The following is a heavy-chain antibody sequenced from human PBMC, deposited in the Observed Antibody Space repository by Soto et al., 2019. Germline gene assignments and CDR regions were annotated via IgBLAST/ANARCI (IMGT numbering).Heavy chain of an antibody. CDR2: IIPILGIA. J-gene: IGHJ4*02. CDR1: GGTFSSYT. Sequence: QVQLVQSGAEVKKPGSSVKVSCKASGGTFSSYTISWVRQAPGQGLEWMGRIIPILGIAKYAQKFQGRVTITADKPPSTAYMELSSLKSEDTAEYYCARTHVIAAAGTPFDYWGQGTLVTVSS. D-gene: IGHD6-13*01. CDR3: ARTHVIAAAGTPFDY. V-gene: IGHV1-69*02.